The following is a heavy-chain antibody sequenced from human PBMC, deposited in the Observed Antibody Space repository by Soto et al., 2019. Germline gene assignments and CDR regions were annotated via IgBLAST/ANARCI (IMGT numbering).Heavy chain of an antibody. CDR2: IYWDDDK. J-gene: IGHJ3*02. Sequence: SGPTLVNPTRTLTLTCTFSGFSLSTSGVGVGWIRQPPGKALEWLALIYWDDDKRYSPSLKSRLTITKDTSKNQVVLTMTNMDPVDTATYYCAHRSVVVPAARGAAFDIWGQGTMVTVSS. CDR3: AHRSVVVPAARGAAFDI. CDR1: GFSLSTSGVG. D-gene: IGHD2-2*01. V-gene: IGHV2-5*02.